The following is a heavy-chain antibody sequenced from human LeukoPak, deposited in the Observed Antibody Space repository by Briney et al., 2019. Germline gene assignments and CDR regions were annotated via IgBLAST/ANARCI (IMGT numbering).Heavy chain of an antibody. D-gene: IGHD2-15*01. Sequence: GGSLRLSCAASGFTFSSSWMCWVRQAPGKGLEWMGIIYPGDSDTRYSPSFQGQVTISADKSINTAYLQWSSLKASDTAMYYCTRARYCSGGSCYAEYWGQGTLVTVSS. CDR3: TRARYCSGGSCYAEY. J-gene: IGHJ4*02. V-gene: IGHV5-51*01. CDR2: IYPGDSDT. CDR1: GFTFSSSW.